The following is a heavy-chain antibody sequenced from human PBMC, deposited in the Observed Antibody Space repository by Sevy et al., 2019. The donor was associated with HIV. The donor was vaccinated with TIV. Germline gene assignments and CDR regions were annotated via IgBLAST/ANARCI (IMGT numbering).Heavy chain of an antibody. CDR3: VRAMRDGSGWYGPTY. CDR2: INPHSGKT. Sequence: ASVKVSCKASGYTFTSSEVNWVRQAPGQGLEWMGWINPHSGKTGYAQNLQGRVTMTRDTSVSTVFMGLSSLTSEDTATYYCVRAMRDGSGWYGPTYWGQGTLVTVSS. J-gene: IGHJ4*02. V-gene: IGHV1-8*01. D-gene: IGHD6-19*01. CDR1: GYTFTSSE.